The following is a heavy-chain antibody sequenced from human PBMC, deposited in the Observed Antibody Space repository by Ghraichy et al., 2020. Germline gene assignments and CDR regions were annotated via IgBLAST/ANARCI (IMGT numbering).Heavy chain of an antibody. CDR3: ARILYYDFWSGYRNWYFDL. D-gene: IGHD3-3*01. CDR1: GGSISSYY. J-gene: IGHJ2*01. Sequence: SETLSLTCTVSGGSISSYYWSWIRQPPGKGLEWIGYIYYSGSTNYNPSLKSRVTISVDTSKNQFSLKLSSVTAADTAVYYCARILYYDFWSGYRNWYFDLWGRGTLVTVSS. V-gene: IGHV4-59*01. CDR2: IYYSGST.